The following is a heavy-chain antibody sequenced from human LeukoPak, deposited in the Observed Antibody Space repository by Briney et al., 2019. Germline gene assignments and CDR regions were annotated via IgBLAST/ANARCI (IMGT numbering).Heavy chain of an antibody. CDR3: ARDNIGSSGWTGLGY. CDR2: INPSDGVT. D-gene: IGHD6-19*01. Sequence: GASVKLSCKASGYTFTSHCINWVRRAPGQGLEWMGLINPSDGVTTYAQNFKGRVTMTRDTSTSTVYMELSSLRSEGTAVYYCARDNIGSSGWTGLGYWGQGTLVTVSS. CDR1: GYTFTSHC. V-gene: IGHV1-46*01. J-gene: IGHJ4*02.